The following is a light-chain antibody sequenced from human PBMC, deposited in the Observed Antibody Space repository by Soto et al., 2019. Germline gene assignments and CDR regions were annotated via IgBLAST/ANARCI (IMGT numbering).Light chain of an antibody. J-gene: IGKJ1*01. Sequence: DVKMTQSASTVSASVGDRVTITCRASQSISSWLAWYQQKPGKAPKLLIYKASSLESGVPSRFSGSGSGTEFTLTISSLQPGDFATYYCQQYNTYWPFGQGTKVDIK. CDR3: QQYNTYWP. CDR1: QSISSW. V-gene: IGKV1-5*03. CDR2: KAS.